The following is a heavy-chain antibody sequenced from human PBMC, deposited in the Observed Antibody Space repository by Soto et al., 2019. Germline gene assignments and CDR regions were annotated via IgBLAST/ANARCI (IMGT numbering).Heavy chain of an antibody. CDR3: ATDRVTTVGDYDAVYI. D-gene: IGHD4-17*01. J-gene: IGHJ3*02. CDR1: GYTLTELS. V-gene: IGHV1-24*01. Sequence: ASAKVSCKVSGYTLTELSMHSVRQAPGKGREWMGGFDPEDGETIYAQKFQGRVTMTEDTSTDTAYMELSSLRSEDTAVYYCATDRVTTVGDYDAVYIWGQGTMVTVS. CDR2: FDPEDGET.